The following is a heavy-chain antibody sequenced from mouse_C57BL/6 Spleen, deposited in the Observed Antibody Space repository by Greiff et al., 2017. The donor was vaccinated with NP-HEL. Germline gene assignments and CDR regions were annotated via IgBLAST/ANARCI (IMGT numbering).Heavy chain of an antibody. CDR1: GYAFSSYW. Sequence: EVQLQQSGAELVKPGASVKISCKASGYAFSSYWMNWVKQRPGKGLEWIGEINPSTGGTTYNQKFKAKATLTVDKSSSTAYMQLKSLTSEDSAVYYCARYYGSSHWYFDVWGTGTTVTVSS. D-gene: IGHD1-1*01. J-gene: IGHJ1*03. V-gene: IGHV1-42*01. CDR2: INPSTGGT. CDR3: ARYYGSSHWYFDV.